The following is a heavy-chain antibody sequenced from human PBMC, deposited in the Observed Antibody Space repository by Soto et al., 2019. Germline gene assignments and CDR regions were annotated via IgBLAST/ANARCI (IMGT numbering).Heavy chain of an antibody. J-gene: IGHJ4*01. CDR2: TGLNGRTT. D-gene: IGHD2-21*01. CDR3: ARVHSILRSFDN. Sequence: PGGSLRLSCAASGFTFSMSAMTWVRQAPGKGLEWVSTTGLNGRTTYYADSVKGRFTVSRDNSKNMLDLHMSSLRAEDTAVYYCARVHSILRSFDNWGQGTLVTVSS. CDR1: GFTFSMSA. V-gene: IGHV3-23*01.